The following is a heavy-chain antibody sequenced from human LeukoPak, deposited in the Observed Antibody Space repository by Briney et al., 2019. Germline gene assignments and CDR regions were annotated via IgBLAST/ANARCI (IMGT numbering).Heavy chain of an antibody. Sequence: AGRSLRLSCAASGFTFSSYGMHWVRQAPGKGLEWVAVISYDGNNNYYADSVKGRFTISRDNSKNTLYLQMISLRAEDTAVYYCAKEGAGSGQLDYWGQGTLVTVSS. CDR3: AKEGAGSGQLDY. V-gene: IGHV3-30*18. CDR2: ISYDGNNN. D-gene: IGHD3-10*01. J-gene: IGHJ4*02. CDR1: GFTFSSYG.